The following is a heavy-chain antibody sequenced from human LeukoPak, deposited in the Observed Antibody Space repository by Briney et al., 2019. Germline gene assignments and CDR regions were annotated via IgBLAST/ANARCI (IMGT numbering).Heavy chain of an antibody. Sequence: PSETLSLTCTVSGGSISSSSYYWGWIRQPPGKGLEWIGSIYYSGSTYYNPSLKSRVTISVDTSKNQFSLKLSSVTAADTAVYYCAREDPQTVMITFGGGGYFDYWGQGTLVTVSS. D-gene: IGHD3-16*01. CDR2: IYYSGST. CDR3: AREDPQTVMITFGGGGYFDY. V-gene: IGHV4-39*02. CDR1: GGSISSSSYY. J-gene: IGHJ4*02.